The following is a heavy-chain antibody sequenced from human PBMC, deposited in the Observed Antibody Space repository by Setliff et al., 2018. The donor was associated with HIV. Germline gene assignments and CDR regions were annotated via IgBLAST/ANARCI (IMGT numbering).Heavy chain of an antibody. V-gene: IGHV4-31*03. CDR2: VYYNGDT. CDR1: GGSISSGGYY. Sequence: SETLSLTCTVSGGSISSGGYYWSWVRQHPEKGLEWIGYVYYNGDTYYNPSLKSRVTLSVDTSKNQFSLNLSSVTAADTAVYYCARDSNAPYFQHWGRGTLVTVSS. J-gene: IGHJ1*01. D-gene: IGHD1-1*01. CDR3: ARDSNAPYFQH.